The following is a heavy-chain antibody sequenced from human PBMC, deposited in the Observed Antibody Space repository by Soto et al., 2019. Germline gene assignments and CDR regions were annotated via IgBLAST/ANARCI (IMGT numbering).Heavy chain of an antibody. Sequence: GGSRRLSCAASGFSFSTYSMARVRQTPGKGLAWVSGLSGGGSNTFYADSVQGRFTISVDNSKNTVYLQMNSLRVEDTAVYYCARWDGYGDVWGQGTLVTVSS. V-gene: IGHV3-23*01. D-gene: IGHD4-17*01. J-gene: IGHJ4*02. CDR3: ARWDGYGDV. CDR1: GFSFSTYS. CDR2: LSGGGSNT.